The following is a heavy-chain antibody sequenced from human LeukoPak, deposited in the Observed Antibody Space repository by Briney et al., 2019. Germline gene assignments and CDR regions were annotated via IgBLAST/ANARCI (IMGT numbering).Heavy chain of an antibody. Sequence: GGSLRLSCAASGFTFSSYAMSWVRQAPGKGLEWVSAISGSGGSTYYADSVKGRFTIPRDNSKNTLYLQMNSLRAEDTAVYYCANLVPAASHFDYWGQGTLVTVSS. V-gene: IGHV3-23*01. J-gene: IGHJ4*02. D-gene: IGHD2-2*01. CDR3: ANLVPAASHFDY. CDR2: ISGSGGST. CDR1: GFTFSSYA.